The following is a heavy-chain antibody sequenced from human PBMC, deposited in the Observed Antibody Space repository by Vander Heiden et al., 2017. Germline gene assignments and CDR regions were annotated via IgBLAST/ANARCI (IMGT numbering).Heavy chain of an antibody. CDR2: ISAGSSHL. D-gene: IGHD3-22*01. V-gene: IGHV3-21*01. CDR1: GFTFSDYD. J-gene: IGHJ6*02. Sequence: EVQLVESGGGLVKPGGSLRLSCAASGFTFSDYDMNWVRQAPGKGLEWVSSISAGSSHLHYADSVKGRFTISRDNAKKSLYLQMSSLRAEDTAVYYCARDHYDARGFYSTVYKYYGMDVWGQGTTVTVSS. CDR3: ARDHYDARGFYSTVYKYYGMDV.